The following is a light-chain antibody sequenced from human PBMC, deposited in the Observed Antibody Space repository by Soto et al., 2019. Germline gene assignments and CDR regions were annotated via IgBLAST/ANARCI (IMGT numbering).Light chain of an antibody. Sequence: DIQMTQSPSTLSASVGDRVTITCRASQGITTWLAWFQQKPGKAPKLLIYKASSLESGVPSRFSGSGYETEFTLTISSLQPDDFATYYCQQYNSYPGTFGQGTKVDIK. CDR3: QQYNSYPGT. J-gene: IGKJ1*01. V-gene: IGKV1-5*03. CDR2: KAS. CDR1: QGITTW.